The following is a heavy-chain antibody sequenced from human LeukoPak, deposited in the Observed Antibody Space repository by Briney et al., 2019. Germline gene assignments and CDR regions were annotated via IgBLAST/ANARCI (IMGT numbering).Heavy chain of an antibody. V-gene: IGHV5-51*01. D-gene: IGHD3-22*01. CDR3: ARHYYDSSGPSPFAFDI. J-gene: IGHJ3*02. CDR1: GYRFSTYW. Sequence: GESLKISCKGSGYRFSTYWIGWVREMPGKGLEWMGAIFPDDSHSTYSPSFQGQVTISADRSIGAAHLQWGSLKASDTAMYYCARHYYDSSGPSPFAFDIWGQGTMVAVPS. CDR2: IFPDDSHS.